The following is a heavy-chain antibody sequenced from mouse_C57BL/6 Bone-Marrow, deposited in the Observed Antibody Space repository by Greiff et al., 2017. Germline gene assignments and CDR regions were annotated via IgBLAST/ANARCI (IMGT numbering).Heavy chain of an antibody. V-gene: IGHV5-17*01. Sequence: VQLKESGGGLVKPGGSLKLSCAASGFTFSDYGMHWVRQAPEKGLEWVAYISSGSSTIYYADTVKGRFTISRDNAKNTLFLQMTSLRSEDTAMYYCARPGAPYYAMDYWGQGTSVTVSS. CDR1: GFTFSDYG. D-gene: IGHD1-3*01. CDR3: ARPGAPYYAMDY. J-gene: IGHJ4*01. CDR2: ISSGSSTI.